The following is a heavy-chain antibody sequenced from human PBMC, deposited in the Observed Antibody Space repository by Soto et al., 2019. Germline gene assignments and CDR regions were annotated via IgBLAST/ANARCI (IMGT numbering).Heavy chain of an antibody. CDR2: IFYSGRSGST. D-gene: IGHD2-21*02. J-gene: IGHJ5*02. CDR3: AKTVLGWLDP. V-gene: IGHV4-59*01. CDR1: GGSINSYY. Sequence: SETLSLTCSVSGGSINSYYWSWIRQPPGKGLEWIGYIFYSGRSGSTNYNPSLKSRVTISVDTSKNQFSLKVSSVTAADTAVYYCAKTVLGWLDPWGQGTQVTVSS.